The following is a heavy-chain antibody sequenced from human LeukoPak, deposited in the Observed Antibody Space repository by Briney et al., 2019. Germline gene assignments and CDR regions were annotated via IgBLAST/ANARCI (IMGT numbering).Heavy chain of an antibody. D-gene: IGHD3-16*02. Sequence: ASVKVSCKASGYTFTGYYMHWVRQAPGQGLEWMGWINPNSGGTIYAQKFQGRVTMTEDTSTDTAYMELSSLRSEDTAVYYCATELMITFGGVIVRDYWGQGTLVTVSS. CDR2: INPNSGGT. V-gene: IGHV1-2*02. J-gene: IGHJ4*02. CDR3: ATELMITFGGVIVRDY. CDR1: GYTFTGYY.